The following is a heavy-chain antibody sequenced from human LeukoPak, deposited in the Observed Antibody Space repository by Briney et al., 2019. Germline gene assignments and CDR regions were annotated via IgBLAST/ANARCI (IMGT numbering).Heavy chain of an antibody. J-gene: IGHJ4*02. CDR3: ARDRLLYLDY. Sequence: GGALRLSCAASGFTYSSYGMHWVHQAPGKVLEWVAVTSYDGSNKYYADSVKGRFTISRDNSKNTLYLQINSLRVEDTAVYFCARDRLLYLDYWGQGTPVTVSS. CDR1: GFTYSSYG. V-gene: IGHV3-30*03. CDR2: TSYDGSNK. D-gene: IGHD2-21*02.